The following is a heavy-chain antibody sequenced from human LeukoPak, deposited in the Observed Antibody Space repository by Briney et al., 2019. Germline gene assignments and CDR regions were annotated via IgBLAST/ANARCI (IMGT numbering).Heavy chain of an antibody. CDR1: GGSLSGYY. CDR3: ASAVYFGDLTVFDT. CDR2: IYSSGST. J-gene: IGHJ5*02. Sequence: SETLSLTCNVSGGSLSGYYRRWIRQLPGKGLEWIGYIYSSGSTNYNPSLKSRATISADRSKNQIYLTLTSLTAADTAVYFCASAVYFGDLTVFDTWGQGTLVTVSS. D-gene: IGHD3-10*01. V-gene: IGHV4-59*08.